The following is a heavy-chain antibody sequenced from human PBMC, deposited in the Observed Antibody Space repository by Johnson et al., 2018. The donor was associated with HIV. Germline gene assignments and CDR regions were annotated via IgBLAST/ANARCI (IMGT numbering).Heavy chain of an antibody. Sequence: VQLVESGGGLVQPGGSLRLSCAASGFTFSSYDMHCVRQATGKGLEWVSAIGTAGDTYSPGSVKGRFTISRENAKNSLYLQMNSLRAGDTAVYYCSTNSGTPKYRSTWRDSFDIWGQGTMVTVSS. CDR2: IGTAGDT. J-gene: IGHJ3*02. CDR3: STNSGTPKYRSTWRDSFDI. D-gene: IGHD6-13*01. V-gene: IGHV3-13*01. CDR1: GFTFSSYD.